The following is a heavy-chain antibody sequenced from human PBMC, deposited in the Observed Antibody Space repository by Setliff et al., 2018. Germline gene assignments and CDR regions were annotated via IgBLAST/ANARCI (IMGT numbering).Heavy chain of an antibody. CDR3: ARESRYYYDNLGTLDY. D-gene: IGHD3-22*01. Sequence: SETLSLTCTVSGGSISRNSYYWGWIRQPPGKGLEWIGSIYSSGSTYYNPSLKSRVSISVDTSKNQFSLKLSSVTAADTAVYYCARESRYYYDNLGTLDYWGQGTLVTVSS. CDR2: IYSSGST. V-gene: IGHV4-39*07. J-gene: IGHJ4*02. CDR1: GGSISRNSYY.